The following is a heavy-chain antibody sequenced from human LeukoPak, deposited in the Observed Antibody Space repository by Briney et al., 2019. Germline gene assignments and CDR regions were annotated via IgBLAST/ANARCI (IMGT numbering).Heavy chain of an antibody. J-gene: IGHJ4*02. CDR2: INPYSGDT. Sequence: ASVKVSCKASGYTFTKYYIHWVRQAPGQGLEWMGRINPYSGDTNFAQKFQGRVTMTRDTSITTAYMDLSSLTPDDTAVYFCARDQGSLTRSWYTGYWGQGTQVTVSS. CDR1: GYTFTKYY. V-gene: IGHV1-2*06. D-gene: IGHD6-13*01. CDR3: ARDQGSLTRSWYTGY.